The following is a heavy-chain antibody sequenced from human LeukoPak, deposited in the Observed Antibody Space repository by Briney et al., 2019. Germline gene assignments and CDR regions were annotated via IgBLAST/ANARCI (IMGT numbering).Heavy chain of an antibody. V-gene: IGHV1-69*05. CDR1: GGTFSSYA. CDR3: ARIEGAGPSY. CDR2: IIPIFGTA. D-gene: IGHD6-19*01. J-gene: IGHJ4*02. Sequence: GASVKVSCKASGGTFSSYAISWVRQAPGQGLEWMGGIIPIFGTANYAQKFQGRVTITTDESTSTAYMELSSLRSEDTAVYYGARIEGAGPSYWGQGTLVTVSS.